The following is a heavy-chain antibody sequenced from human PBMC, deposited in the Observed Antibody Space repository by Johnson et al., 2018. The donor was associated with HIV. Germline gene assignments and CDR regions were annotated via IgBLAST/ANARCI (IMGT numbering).Heavy chain of an antibody. V-gene: IGHV3-9*01. CDR1: GFTFDDYD. D-gene: IGHD2-8*01. CDR3: AKQQYCTNGVWCPFDS. J-gene: IGHJ3*02. Sequence: VESGGGLIQPGGSLRLSCAASGFTFDDYDMHWVRQAPGKGLEWVSGIGWSSGVLAYADSVKGRFTISRDNAKNSLYLQLNSLRDEDTALYFCAKQQYCTNGVWCPFDSWGQGTMVIVSS. CDR2: IGWSSGVL.